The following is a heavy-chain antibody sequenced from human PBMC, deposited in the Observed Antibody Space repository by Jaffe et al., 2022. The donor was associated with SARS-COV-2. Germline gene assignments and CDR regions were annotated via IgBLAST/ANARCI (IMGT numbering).Heavy chain of an antibody. CDR1: GFTFSSYG. CDR2: ISYDGSNK. V-gene: IGHV3-30*18. CDR3: AKERTKDTAMVGYYYYGMDV. D-gene: IGHD5-18*01. J-gene: IGHJ6*02. Sequence: QVQLVESGGGVVQPGRSLRLSCAASGFTFSSYGMHWVRQAPGKGLEWVAVISYDGSNKYYADSVKGRFTISRDNSKNTLYLQMNSLRAEDTAVYYCAKERTKDTAMVGYYYYGMDVWGQGTTVTVSS.